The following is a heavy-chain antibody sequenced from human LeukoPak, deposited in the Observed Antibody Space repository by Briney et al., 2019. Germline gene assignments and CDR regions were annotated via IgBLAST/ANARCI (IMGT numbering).Heavy chain of an antibody. V-gene: IGHV1-18*01. CDR2: ISVYSGNT. D-gene: IGHD3-22*01. CDR3: AREDDSSGYDY. J-gene: IGHJ4*02. Sequence: ASVTVSCKASGYTFSSYAITWVRQAPGQGLEWMGWISVYSGNTNYAQKFQGRVTMTTDTSTSTAYMELRSLRSDDTAVYYCAREDDSSGYDYWGQGTLVTVSS. CDR1: GYTFSSYA.